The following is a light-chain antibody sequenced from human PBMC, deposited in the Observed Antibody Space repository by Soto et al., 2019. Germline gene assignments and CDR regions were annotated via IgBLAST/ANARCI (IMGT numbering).Light chain of an antibody. CDR1: QSVTSTY. CDR3: QQYVRSPWT. J-gene: IGKJ1*01. CDR2: GAS. V-gene: IGKV3-20*01. Sequence: DIVLTQSPGTLSLSPGDRATLSCRASQSVTSTYLAWYQQKPGQAPRLLIYGASSRATGIPDRFSGSGSGTDFTLTISRLEPEDFAVYYCQQYVRSPWTFGRGTKV.